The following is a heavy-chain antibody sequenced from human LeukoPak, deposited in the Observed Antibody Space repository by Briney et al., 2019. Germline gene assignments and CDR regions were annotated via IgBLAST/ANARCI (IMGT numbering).Heavy chain of an antibody. CDR2: ISYDGSNK. CDR3: TTGRGSSSWYYY. D-gene: IGHD6-13*01. J-gene: IGHJ4*02. Sequence: GGSLRLSCAASGFTFSSYGMHWVRQAPGKGLEWVAVISYDGSNKYYADSVKGRFTISRDNSKNTLYLQMNSLRAEDTAVYYCTTGRGSSSWYYYWGQGTLVTVSS. V-gene: IGHV3-30*03. CDR1: GFTFSSYG.